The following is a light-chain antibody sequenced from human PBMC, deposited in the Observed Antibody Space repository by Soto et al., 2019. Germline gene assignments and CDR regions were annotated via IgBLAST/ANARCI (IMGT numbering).Light chain of an antibody. V-gene: IGKV3-20*01. Sequence: IVCTQPPGTLPLPQGERATLSCRASQSVSSSYLAWYQQKPGQAPRLLIYGASSRATGIPDRFSGSGSGTDFTLTISRREPEDFAVYYCQQYCSGPSRGTFGQGTKVDI. CDR2: GAS. J-gene: IGKJ1*01. CDR1: QSVSSSY. CDR3: QQYCSGPSRGT.